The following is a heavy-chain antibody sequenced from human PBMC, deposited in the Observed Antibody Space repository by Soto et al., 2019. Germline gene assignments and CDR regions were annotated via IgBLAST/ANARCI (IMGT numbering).Heavy chain of an antibody. Sequence: GGSLRLSCAASGFTFSSYAMSWVRQAPGKGLEWVSAISGSGGSTYYADSVKGRFTISRDNSKNTLYLQMNSLRAEDTAVYYCAKDGAVAGRNNWFDPWGQGTLVTVSS. CDR2: ISGSGGST. J-gene: IGHJ5*02. CDR3: AKDGAVAGRNNWFDP. V-gene: IGHV3-23*01. D-gene: IGHD6-19*01. CDR1: GFTFSSYA.